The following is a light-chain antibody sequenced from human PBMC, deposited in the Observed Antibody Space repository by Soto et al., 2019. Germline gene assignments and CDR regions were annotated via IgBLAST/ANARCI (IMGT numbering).Light chain of an antibody. CDR1: QSVNSY. CDR3: QQDNQWPLT. J-gene: IGKJ4*01. V-gene: IGKV3-15*01. Sequence: ETEMTQSPATLSVSPGERDTLSCRAGQSVNSYLAWYQQEPGQAPRLLIRGASARAPGIPARFSGSGSGTEFTLTISSLLSEDFAVYYCQQDNQWPLTFGGGTKV. CDR2: GAS.